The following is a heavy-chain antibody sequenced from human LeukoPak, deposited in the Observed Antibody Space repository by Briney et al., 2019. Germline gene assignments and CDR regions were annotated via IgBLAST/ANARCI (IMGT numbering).Heavy chain of an antibody. J-gene: IGHJ4*02. CDR2: ISSSSSYT. CDR3: ARRTIGYCSGGSCYSEPLDY. V-gene: IGHV3-11*06. D-gene: IGHD2-15*01. Sequence: GGSLRLSCAASGFTFSDYYMSWIRQAPGKGLEWVSYISSSSSYTNYADPVKGRFTISRDNAKNSLYLQMNSLRAEDTAVYYCARRTIGYCSGGSCYSEPLDYWGQGTLVTVSS. CDR1: GFTFSDYY.